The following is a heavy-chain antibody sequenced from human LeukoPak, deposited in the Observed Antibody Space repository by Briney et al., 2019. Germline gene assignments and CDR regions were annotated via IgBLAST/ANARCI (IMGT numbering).Heavy chain of an antibody. D-gene: IGHD6-13*01. Sequence: SETLSLTCTVSGGSIISYYWSWIRQPAGKGLEWIGRIYTSGSTNYNPSLKSRVTMSVDTSKNQFSLKLSSVTAADTAVYYCARDPLIAAAGSYYFDYWGQGTLVTVSS. J-gene: IGHJ4*02. V-gene: IGHV4-4*07. CDR1: GGSIISYY. CDR2: IYTSGST. CDR3: ARDPLIAAAGSYYFDY.